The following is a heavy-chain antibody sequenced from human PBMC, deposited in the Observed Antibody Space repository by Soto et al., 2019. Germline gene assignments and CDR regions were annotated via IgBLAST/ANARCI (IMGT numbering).Heavy chain of an antibody. J-gene: IGHJ6*03. Sequence: QVQLQESGPGLVKPSQTLSLTCTVSGGSISSGGYYWSWIRQHPGKGLEWIGYIYYSGSTYYNPSLKSRVTISVDTYKNQFSLKLSSVTAADTAVYYCARTLASAAISIYYYMDVWGKGTTVTVSS. CDR3: ARTLASAAISIYYYMDV. CDR2: IYYSGST. V-gene: IGHV4-31*03. D-gene: IGHD2-2*01. CDR1: GGSISSGGYY.